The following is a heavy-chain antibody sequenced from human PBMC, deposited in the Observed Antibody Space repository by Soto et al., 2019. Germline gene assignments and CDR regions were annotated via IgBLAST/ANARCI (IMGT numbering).Heavy chain of an antibody. D-gene: IGHD1-26*01. CDR3: AKDEGSYYFDY. Sequence: PVGSLRLSCAASGFTFSSYGMHWVRQAPGKGLEWVAVISYDGSNKYYADSVKGRFTISRDNSKNTLYLQMNSLRAEDTAVYYCAKDEGSYYFDYWGQGTLVTVSS. J-gene: IGHJ4*02. V-gene: IGHV3-30*18. CDR2: ISYDGSNK. CDR1: GFTFSSYG.